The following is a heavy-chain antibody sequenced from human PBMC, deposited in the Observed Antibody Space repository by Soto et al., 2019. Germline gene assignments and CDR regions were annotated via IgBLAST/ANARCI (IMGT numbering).Heavy chain of an antibody. CDR2: INHSGRV. Sequence: SETLSLTCTVSGGSFIGHSWTWIRQPPGKGLEWIGDINHSGRVNYSPSLKSRVTISLDTSKNQFSLTLSAVTAADTAMYYCSTRAYDTNGYYRFDPWGQGTLVTVSS. V-gene: IGHV4-34*01. CDR1: GGSFIGHS. D-gene: IGHD3-22*01. J-gene: IGHJ5*01. CDR3: STRAYDTNGYYRFDP.